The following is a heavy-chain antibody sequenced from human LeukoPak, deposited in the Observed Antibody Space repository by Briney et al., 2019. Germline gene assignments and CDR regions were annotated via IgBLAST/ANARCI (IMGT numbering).Heavy chain of an antibody. J-gene: IGHJ4*02. D-gene: IGHD6-19*01. CDR1: GYTFTGYY. V-gene: IGHV1-2*02. Sequence: GASVKVSCKASGYTFTGYYMHWVRQAPGQGLEWMGWINPNSGGTNYAQKFQGRVTMTRDTSISTAYMELSRLRSDDTAVYYCARDKEIAVAGTTFDYWGQGTLVTVSS. CDR3: ARDKEIAVAGTTFDY. CDR2: INPNSGGT.